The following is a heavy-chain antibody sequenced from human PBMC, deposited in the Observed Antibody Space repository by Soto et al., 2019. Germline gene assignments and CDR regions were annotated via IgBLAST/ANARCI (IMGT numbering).Heavy chain of an antibody. V-gene: IGHV4-39*01. Sequence: PSETLSLTWIVSGDSISSSSYYWVWIRQPPGKGLEWIGSIYYSGTTYYNPSLESRVTISIDTSKNQFSLKLSSLTAADTAVYYCAKTGPYDILTYWYFDLWGRGTLVTVSS. J-gene: IGHJ2*01. D-gene: IGHD3-9*01. CDR1: GDSISSSSYY. CDR3: AKTGPYDILTYWYFDL. CDR2: IYYSGTT.